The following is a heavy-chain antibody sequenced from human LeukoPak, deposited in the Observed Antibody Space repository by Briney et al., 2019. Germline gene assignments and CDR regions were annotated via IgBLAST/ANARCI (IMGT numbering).Heavy chain of an antibody. CDR1: GGTFSSSA. D-gene: IGHD5-18*01. Sequence: ASVKVSCKTSGGTFSSSAITWVRQAPGQGLEWMGRIIPVLNITTYAQKFQGSVTITAGTSTSTVYMELSSLRSEETAVYYCARDQGLTAPPPYGLDVWGQGTTVIVSS. J-gene: IGHJ6*02. CDR3: ARDQGLTAPPPYGLDV. V-gene: IGHV1-69*04. CDR2: IIPVLNIT.